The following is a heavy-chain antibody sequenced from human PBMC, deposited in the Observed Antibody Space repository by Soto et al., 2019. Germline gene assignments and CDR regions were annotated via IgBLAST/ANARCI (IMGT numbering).Heavy chain of an antibody. CDR1: GFTFSDYP. CDR3: ARETPSSDS. J-gene: IGHJ4*02. CDR2: IRTISSAI. D-gene: IGHD2-15*01. Sequence: GGSLRLSCXASGFTFSDYPMNWVRQAPGKGLEWVSSIRTISSAIYFADSVRGRFTISRDNARNSLYLQMTSLRDEDTAVYYCARETPSSDSWGQGTLVTVSS. V-gene: IGHV3-48*02.